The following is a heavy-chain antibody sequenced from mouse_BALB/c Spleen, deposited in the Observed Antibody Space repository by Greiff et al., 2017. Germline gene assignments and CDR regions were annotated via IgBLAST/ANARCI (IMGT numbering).Heavy chain of an antibody. CDR3: TRGDYDVGAY. CDR1: GYTFTSYY. D-gene: IGHD2-4*01. J-gene: IGHJ3*01. CDR2: INPSNGGT. V-gene: IGHV1S81*02. Sequence: QVQLQQPGAELVKPGASVKLSCKASGYTFTSYYMYWVKQRPGQGLEWIGGINPSNGGTNYNEKFKSKATLTVDKSSSTAYMQLSSLTSEDSAVYYCTRGDYDVGAYWGQGTLVTVSA.